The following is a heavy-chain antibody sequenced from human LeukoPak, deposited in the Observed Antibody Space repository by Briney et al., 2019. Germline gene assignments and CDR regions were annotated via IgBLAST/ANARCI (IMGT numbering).Heavy chain of an antibody. CDR2: ISGSGGST. CDR3: ARVSGYYDSSGYYVHYMDV. D-gene: IGHD3-22*01. J-gene: IGHJ6*03. V-gene: IGHV3-23*01. CDR1: GFTFSSYA. Sequence: GGSLRLSCAASGFTFSSYAMSWVRQAPGKGLEWVSAISGSGGSTYYADSVEGRFTISRDNSKNTLYLQMNSLRAEDTALYYCARVSGYYDSSGYYVHYMDVWGKGTTVTVSS.